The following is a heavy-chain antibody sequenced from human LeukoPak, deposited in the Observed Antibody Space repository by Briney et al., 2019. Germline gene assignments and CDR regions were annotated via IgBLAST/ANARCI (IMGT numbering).Heavy chain of an antibody. J-gene: IGHJ4*02. CDR1: GFTFSSYW. D-gene: IGHD5-18*01. V-gene: IGHV3-74*01. Sequence: GGSLRLSCAASGFTFSSYWMHWVRHGPGKGLVWVSRFLSDGSRTTYADSVKGRFTISGDNAKNTLYLQMNSLRAEDTAVYYCARDLSGIAGYTYGRGIDYWGQGTLVTVSS. CDR2: FLSDGSRT. CDR3: ARDLSGIAGYTYGRGIDY.